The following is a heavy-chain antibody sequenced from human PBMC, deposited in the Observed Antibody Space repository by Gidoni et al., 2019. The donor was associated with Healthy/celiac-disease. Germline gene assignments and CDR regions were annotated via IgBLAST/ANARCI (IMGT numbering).Heavy chain of an antibody. CDR2: ISYDGSNK. D-gene: IGHD6-13*01. CDR1: GFTFSSYA. CDR3: ARDHGSSWYWHFDY. J-gene: IGHJ4*02. Sequence: LRLSCAASGFTFSSYAMHWVRQAPGKGLEWVAVISYDGSNKYYADSVKGRFTISRDNSKNTLYLQMNSLRAEDTAVYYCARDHGSSWYWHFDYWGQGTLVTVSS. V-gene: IGHV3-30-3*01.